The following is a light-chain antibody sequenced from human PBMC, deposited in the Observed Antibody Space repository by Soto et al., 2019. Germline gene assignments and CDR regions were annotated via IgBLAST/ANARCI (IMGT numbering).Light chain of an antibody. V-gene: IGLV2-8*01. Sequence: QSVLTQPPSASGSPGQSVTISCTGTSSDVGGYNYVSWYQQHPGKAPRLMIYEVSQRPSGVPDRFSGSKSGNTASLTVSGLQAEAEADYYCSSYAGTKGVFGGGTKLTVL. CDR3: SSYAGTKGV. CDR2: EVS. CDR1: SSDVGGYNY. J-gene: IGLJ2*01.